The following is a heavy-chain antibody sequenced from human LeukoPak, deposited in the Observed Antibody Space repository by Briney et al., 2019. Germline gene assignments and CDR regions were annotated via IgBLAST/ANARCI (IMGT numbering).Heavy chain of an antibody. CDR2: IYSGGST. J-gene: IGHJ4*02. CDR1: GFTVSSNY. CDR3: ARVEARYYGSGSYYNVWTFDY. D-gene: IGHD3-10*01. V-gene: IGHV3-53*01. Sequence: PGGSLRLSCAASGFTVSSNYMSWVRQAPGKGLEWVSVIYSGGSTYYADSVKGRFTISRDNAKNSLYLQMNSLRAEDTAVYYCARVEARYYGSGSYYNVWTFDYWGQGTLVTVSS.